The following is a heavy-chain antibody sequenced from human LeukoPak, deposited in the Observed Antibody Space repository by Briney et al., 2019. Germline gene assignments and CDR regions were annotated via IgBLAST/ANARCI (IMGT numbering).Heavy chain of an antibody. CDR2: ISYDGSNR. Sequence: QAGGSLRLSCAASGFTFSSYAMHWVRQAPGKGVEWVAVISYDGSNRYYADSVKGRFTISRDNSKNTLYLQMNSLRAEDTAVYYCARDMVVAAIGIIDYWGQGTLLSVSS. CDR3: ARDMVVAAIGIIDY. D-gene: IGHD2-15*01. CDR1: GFTFSSYA. V-gene: IGHV3-30*01. J-gene: IGHJ4*02.